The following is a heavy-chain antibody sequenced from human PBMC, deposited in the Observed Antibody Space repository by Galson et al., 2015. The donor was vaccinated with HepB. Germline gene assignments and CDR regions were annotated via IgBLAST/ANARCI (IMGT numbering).Heavy chain of an antibody. CDR2: IDPSDSYT. CDR3: ARHVLSYDSSGPHYYFDY. D-gene: IGHD3-22*01. J-gene: IGHJ4*02. Sequence: QSGAEVKKPGESLRISCKGSGYSFTSYWISWVRQMPGKGLEWMGRIDPSDSYTNYSPSFQGHVTISADKSISTAYLQWSSLKASDTAMYYCARHVLSYDSSGPHYYFDYWGQGTLVTVSS. CDR1: GYSFTSYW. V-gene: IGHV5-10-1*01.